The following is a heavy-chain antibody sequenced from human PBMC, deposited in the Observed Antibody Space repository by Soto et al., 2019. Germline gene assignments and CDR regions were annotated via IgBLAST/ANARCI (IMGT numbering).Heavy chain of an antibody. Sequence: QVQLVQSGAEVKKPGASVKVSCKASGYTFTSYGISWVRQAPGQGLEWMGWISAYNGNTNYAQKSQVRGTKTPATSQSKGYRELRSVRADDTAVYYCARDRGYYYGSGSYSFDYWRQGPLVTVSS. D-gene: IGHD3-10*01. V-gene: IGHV1-18*01. J-gene: IGHJ4*02. CDR2: ISAYNGNT. CDR3: ARDRGYYYGSGSYSFDY. CDR1: GYTFTSYG.